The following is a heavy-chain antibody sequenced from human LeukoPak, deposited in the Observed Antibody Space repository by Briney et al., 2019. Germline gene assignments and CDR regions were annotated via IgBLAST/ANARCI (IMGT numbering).Heavy chain of an antibody. V-gene: IGHV3-23*01. CDR2: ISGSGGST. J-gene: IGHJ4*02. CDR1: GFTFSSYA. Sequence: GGSLRLSCEASGFTFSSYAMSWVRQAPGKGLEWVSAISGSGGSTYYADSVKGRFTISRDNSKNTLYLQMNSLRAEDTAVYYCAKEELDCSSTSCYTLFFDYWGQGTLVTVSS. D-gene: IGHD2-2*02. CDR3: AKEELDCSSTSCYTLFFDY.